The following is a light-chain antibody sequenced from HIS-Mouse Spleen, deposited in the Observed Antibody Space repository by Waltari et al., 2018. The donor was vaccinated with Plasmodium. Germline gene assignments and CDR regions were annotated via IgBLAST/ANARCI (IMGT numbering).Light chain of an antibody. Sequence: EIVLTQSPGTLSLSPGERATLSCRASQSVSSSYLAWYQQKPGQAPRLLIYGASSRAPGIPDRFSGSGSGTDFTRTISRLEPEDFAVYYCQQYGSSPYTFGQGTKLEI. V-gene: IGKV3-20*01. J-gene: IGKJ2*01. CDR3: QQYGSSPYT. CDR1: QSVSSSY. CDR2: GAS.